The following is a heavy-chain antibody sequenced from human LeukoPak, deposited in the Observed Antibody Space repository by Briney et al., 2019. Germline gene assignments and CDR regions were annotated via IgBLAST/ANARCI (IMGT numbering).Heavy chain of an antibody. CDR2: ISAYNGNT. J-gene: IGHJ6*03. CDR3: ARCSMVRGIGYYYMDV. V-gene: IGHV1-18*01. Sequence: GASVKVSCKGSGYSFSSYGISWVRQAPGQGLEWMGWISAYNGNTNYAQKLQGRVTMTTDTSTSTAYMELRSLRSDDTAVYYCARCSMVRGIGYYYMDVWGKGTTVTISS. D-gene: IGHD3-10*01. CDR1: GYSFSSYG.